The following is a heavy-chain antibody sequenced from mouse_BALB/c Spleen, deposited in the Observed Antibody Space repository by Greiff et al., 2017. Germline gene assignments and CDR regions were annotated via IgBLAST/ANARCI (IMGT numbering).Heavy chain of an antibody. CDR1: GFTFNTYA. Sequence: DVHLVESGGGLVQPKGSLKLSCAASGFTFNTYAMNWVRQAPGKGLEWVARIRSKSNNYATYYADSVKDRFTISRDDSQSMLYLQMNNLKTEDTAMYYCVRPMYGNDAMDYWGQGTSVTVSS. CDR3: VRPMYGNDAMDY. D-gene: IGHD2-10*02. V-gene: IGHV10-1*02. J-gene: IGHJ4*01. CDR2: IRSKSNNYAT.